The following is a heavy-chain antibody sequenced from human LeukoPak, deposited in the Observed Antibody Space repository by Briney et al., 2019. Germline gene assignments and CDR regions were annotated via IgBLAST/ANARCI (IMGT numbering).Heavy chain of an antibody. CDR3: ARGENRAEFDY. J-gene: IGHJ4*02. Sequence: SETLSLTCTVSGGSISSYYWSWIRQPPGKGLEWIGYIYYSGSTNYNPSLKSRVTISVDTSKNQFSLKQSSVTAADTAVYYCARGENRAEFDYWGQGTLVTVSS. D-gene: IGHD2/OR15-2a*01. V-gene: IGHV4-59*01. CDR2: IYYSGST. CDR1: GGSISSYY.